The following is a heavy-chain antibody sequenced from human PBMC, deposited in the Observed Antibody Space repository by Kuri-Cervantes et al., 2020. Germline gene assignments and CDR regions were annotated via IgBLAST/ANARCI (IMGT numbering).Heavy chain of an antibody. D-gene: IGHD1-26*01. Sequence: SLKISCAASGFTFDDYAMHWVRQAPGKGLEWVSGISWNSGSIGYADSVKGRFTISRDNAKNSLYLQMNSLRAEDTAVYYCARSRIVGATPHFDYWGQGTLVTVSS. CDR3: ARSRIVGATPHFDY. CDR1: GFTFDDYA. J-gene: IGHJ4*02. CDR2: ISWNSGSI. V-gene: IGHV3-9*01.